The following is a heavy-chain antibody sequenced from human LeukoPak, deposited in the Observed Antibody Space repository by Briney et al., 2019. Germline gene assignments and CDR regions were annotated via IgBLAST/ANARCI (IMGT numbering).Heavy chain of an antibody. CDR1: GFAFSTYS. Sequence: GGSLRLSCAASGFAFSTYSMNWVRQATGEGLEWVSYIRSDSSIIYYADSVKGRFTISRDNGKNSLYLQMNSLRAEDTAVYFCARVQAGKWDFDYWGQGTLVTVSS. V-gene: IGHV3-48*01. CDR3: ARVQAGKWDFDY. J-gene: IGHJ4*02. CDR2: IRSDSSII. D-gene: IGHD2-8*01.